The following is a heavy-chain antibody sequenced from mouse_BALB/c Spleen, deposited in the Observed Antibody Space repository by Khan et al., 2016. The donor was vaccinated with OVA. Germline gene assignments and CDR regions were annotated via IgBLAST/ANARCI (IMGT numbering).Heavy chain of an antibody. D-gene: IGHD1-1*01. J-gene: IGHJ2*01. CDR1: GYTFTSYW. Sequence: QMQLQQPGAELVKAGASVKMSCKASGYTFTSYWMHWVKQRLGQGLEWFAETNPSNGRTYYNEKFKSKATLTVDKSSRPAYLLLSGPTFEDSAVYYCARIKKIVATYFDYWGQGTTLTVSS. CDR3: ARIKKIVATYFDY. CDR2: TNPSNGRT. V-gene: IGHV1S81*02.